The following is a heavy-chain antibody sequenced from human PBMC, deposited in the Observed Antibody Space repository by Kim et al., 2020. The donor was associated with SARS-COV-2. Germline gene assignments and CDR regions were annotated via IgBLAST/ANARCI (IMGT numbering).Heavy chain of an antibody. Sequence: STNYSPSLNSRVTISVGTSKNQFSLKLSSVTAADTAVYYCARGRRLFDPWGQGTLVTVSS. CDR2: ST. CDR3: ARGRRLFDP. V-gene: IGHV4-34*01. J-gene: IGHJ5*02.